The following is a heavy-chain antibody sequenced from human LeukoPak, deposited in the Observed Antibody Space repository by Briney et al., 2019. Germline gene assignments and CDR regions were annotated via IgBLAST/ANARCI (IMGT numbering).Heavy chain of an antibody. CDR1: GGSISSGGYY. D-gene: IGHD1-26*01. J-gene: IGHJ4*02. CDR2: IYYSGST. V-gene: IGHV4-31*03. Sequence: SETLSLTCTVSGGSISSGGYYWSWIRQHPGKGLEWIGYIYYSGSTYYNPSLKSRVTISVDTSKNQFSLKLSSVTAADTAVYYCAKDSPKRYSGSYFDCWGQGTLVTVSS. CDR3: AKDSPKRYSGSYFDC.